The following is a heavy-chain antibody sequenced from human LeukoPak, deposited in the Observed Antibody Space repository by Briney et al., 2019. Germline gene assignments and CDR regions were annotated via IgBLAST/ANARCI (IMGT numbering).Heavy chain of an antibody. CDR3: AKGSNYNILTPTYYFDY. Sequence: GGSLRLSCAASGFSFSSYGMNWVRQAPGKGLEWVSSISGSGSATYYTDSVKGRFTISRDNSKNRLYLQMNSLRAEDTAMYFCAKGSNYNILTPTYYFDYWGQGTLVTVSS. D-gene: IGHD3-9*01. CDR1: GFSFSSYG. CDR2: ISGSGSAT. J-gene: IGHJ4*02. V-gene: IGHV3-23*01.